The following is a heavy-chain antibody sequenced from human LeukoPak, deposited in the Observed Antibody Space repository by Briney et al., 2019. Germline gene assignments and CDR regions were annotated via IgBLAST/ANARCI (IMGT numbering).Heavy chain of an antibody. Sequence: PSETLSRTCAVYGGSFSGYYWSWIRQPPGKGLEWIGEINHSGSTNYNPSLKSRVTISVDTSKNQFSLKLSSVTAADTAVYYCARRPGVVVPAVYNWFDPWGQGTLVTVSS. V-gene: IGHV4-34*01. CDR3: ARRPGVVVPAVYNWFDP. CDR2: INHSGST. J-gene: IGHJ5*02. D-gene: IGHD2-2*01. CDR1: GGSFSGYY.